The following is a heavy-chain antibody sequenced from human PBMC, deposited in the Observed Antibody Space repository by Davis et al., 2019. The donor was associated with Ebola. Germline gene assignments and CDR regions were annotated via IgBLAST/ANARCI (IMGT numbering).Heavy chain of an antibody. V-gene: IGHV3-30-3*01. CDR2: ISYDGSNK. J-gene: IGHJ4*02. CDR3: AKGTGLELPYYFDY. CDR1: GFTFSSYA. Sequence: GESLKISCAASGFTFSSYAMHWVRQAPGKGLEWVAVISYDGSNKYYADSVNGRFTISRDNSKNTLYLQMSSLRAEDTAVYYCAKGTGLELPYYFDYWGQGTLVTVSS. D-gene: IGHD1-7*01.